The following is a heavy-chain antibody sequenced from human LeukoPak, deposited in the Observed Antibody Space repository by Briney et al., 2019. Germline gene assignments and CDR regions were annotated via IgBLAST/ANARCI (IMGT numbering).Heavy chain of an antibody. V-gene: IGHV3-21*01. Sequence: ETLSLTCTVSGGSISSSSYYWGWIRQPPGKGLEWVSSITSSSNYIYYADSLKGRFTISRDNAKNFLYLQMNSLRAEDTAVYYCARDTSDWLLFTPFDYWGQGTLVTVSS. D-gene: IGHD3-9*01. CDR3: ARDTSDWLLFTPFDY. CDR2: ITSSSNYI. CDR1: GGSISSSS. J-gene: IGHJ4*02.